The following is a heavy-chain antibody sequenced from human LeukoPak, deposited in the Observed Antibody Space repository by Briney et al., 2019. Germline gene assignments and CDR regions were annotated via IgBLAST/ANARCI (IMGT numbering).Heavy chain of an antibody. CDR1: GFTFSDYY. Sequence: GGSLRLSCAASGFTFSDYYMSWIRQAPGKGLEWGSYISSSGSTIYYADSVKGRFTISRDNAKNSLYLQMNSLRAEDTAVYYCERDLFVGRALDDYWGQGPLVTVSS. V-gene: IGHV3-11*01. J-gene: IGHJ4*02. CDR3: ERDLFVGRALDDY. CDR2: ISSSGSTI. D-gene: IGHD3-16*01.